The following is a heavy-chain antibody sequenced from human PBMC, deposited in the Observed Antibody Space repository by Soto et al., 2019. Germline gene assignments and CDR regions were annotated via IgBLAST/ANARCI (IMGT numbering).Heavy chain of an antibody. CDR1: GFTFSDYY. CDR3: ARDRDGYNPYFDY. V-gene: IGHV3-11*01. Sequence: GGSLRLSCAASGFTFSDYYMRWIRKAPGKGLEWVSYISSSGSTIYYADSVKGRFTISRDNAKNSLYLQMNSLRAEDTAVYYCARDRDGYNPYFDYWGQGTLVTAPQ. D-gene: IGHD5-12*01. CDR2: ISSSGSTI. J-gene: IGHJ4*02.